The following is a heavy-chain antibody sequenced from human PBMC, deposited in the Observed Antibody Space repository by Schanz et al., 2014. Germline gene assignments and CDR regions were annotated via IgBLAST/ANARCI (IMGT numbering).Heavy chain of an antibody. V-gene: IGHV4-34*01. CDR1: GGPFSGYF. CDR2: IHHSGSI. J-gene: IGHJ6*02. Sequence: QVQLQQWGAGLLKPSETLSLTCAVYGGPFSGYFWSWIRQSQGKGLQWIGEIHHSGSIIYNPSLRSGVTISMDASKNQFSLKVPSVTAADTAVYYCARHLVNAYGMDVWGQGTAVTVSS. D-gene: IGHD3-3*02. CDR3: ARHLVNAYGMDV.